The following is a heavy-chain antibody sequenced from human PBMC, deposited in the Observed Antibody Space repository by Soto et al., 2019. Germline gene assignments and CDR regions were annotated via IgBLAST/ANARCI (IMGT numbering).Heavy chain of an antibody. CDR2: INAGNGNT. V-gene: IGHV1-3*01. CDR1: GYTFTGYA. D-gene: IGHD6-19*01. J-gene: IGHJ4*02. Sequence: ASVKVSCKASGYTFTGYAMHWVRQAPGQRLEWMGWINAGNGNTKYSQKFQGRVTITRDTSASTAYMELSSLRSEDTAVYYCARAVAVPADFDYWGQGALVTVS. CDR3: ARAVAVPADFDY.